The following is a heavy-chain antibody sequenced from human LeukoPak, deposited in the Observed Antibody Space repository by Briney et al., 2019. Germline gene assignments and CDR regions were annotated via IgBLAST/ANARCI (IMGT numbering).Heavy chain of an antibody. D-gene: IGHD2-2*01. CDR2: IWYDGSNK. CDR1: GFTFSSDW. V-gene: IGHV3-33*08. J-gene: IGHJ3*02. CDR3: ARGSTIVLTDAPDAYDM. Sequence: PGGSLRLSCAASGFTFSSDWMHWVRQAPGKGLEWVAAIWYDGSNKYYAESVKGRFSISRDNSKNTLYLQMNSLRAEDTAVYYCARGSTIVLTDAPDAYDMWGQGTVVTVSS.